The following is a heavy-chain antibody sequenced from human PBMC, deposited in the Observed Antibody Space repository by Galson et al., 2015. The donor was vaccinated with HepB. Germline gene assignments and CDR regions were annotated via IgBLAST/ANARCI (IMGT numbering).Heavy chain of an antibody. CDR2: IIPILGIA. V-gene: IGHV1-69*04. D-gene: IGHD3-22*01. CDR3: ARDLITMIVVGSPFDY. Sequence: SVKVSCKASGGTFSSYAISWVRQAPGQGLEWMGRIIPILGIANYAQKFQGRVTITADKSTSTAYMELSSLRSEDTAVYYCARDLITMIVVGSPFDYWGQGTLVTVSS. CDR1: GGTFSSYA. J-gene: IGHJ4*02.